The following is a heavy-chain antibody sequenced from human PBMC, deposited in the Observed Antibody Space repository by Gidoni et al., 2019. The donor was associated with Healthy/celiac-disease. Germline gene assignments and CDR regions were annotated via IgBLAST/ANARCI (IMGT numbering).Heavy chain of an antibody. Sequence: EVQLVESGGGLVQPGGSLRLSCAASGLTFSSYWMSWVRQAPGKGLEWVANIKQDGSEKYYVDSVKGRFTISRDNAKNSLYLQMNSLRAEDTAVYYCARDDSMSDAFDIWGQGTMVTVSS. CDR2: IKQDGSEK. CDR1: GLTFSSYW. CDR3: ARDDSMSDAFDI. D-gene: IGHD3-22*01. V-gene: IGHV3-7*01. J-gene: IGHJ3*02.